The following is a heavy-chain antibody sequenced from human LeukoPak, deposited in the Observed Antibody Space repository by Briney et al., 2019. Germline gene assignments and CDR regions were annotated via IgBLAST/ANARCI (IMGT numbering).Heavy chain of an antibody. CDR2: IWSDGSNK. Sequence: PGGSLRLSCAASGFTFSGYGMHWVRQAPGKGPEWVTVIWSDGSNKYYADSVKGRFTISRDNSKNTLYLQMNSLRAEDTAVYYCAKELAAAGTDTAMVVPYFDYWGQGTLVTVSS. CDR1: GFTFSGYG. D-gene: IGHD6-13*01. V-gene: IGHV3-33*06. J-gene: IGHJ4*02. CDR3: AKELAAAGTDTAMVVPYFDY.